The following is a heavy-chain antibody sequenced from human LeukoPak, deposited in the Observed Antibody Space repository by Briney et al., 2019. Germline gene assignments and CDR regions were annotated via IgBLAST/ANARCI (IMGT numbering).Heavy chain of an antibody. J-gene: IGHJ6*04. V-gene: IGHV3-30*04. Sequence: LTGGSRRLSCAASGFTFSSHAMHWVRQAPGKGLEWLTVISYDGSNKTYADSVKGRFTISRDNSRNTLYLQMKSLRAEDTAVYYCARDILSGSYYNFRDWYYVMDVWGKGTAVTVSS. D-gene: IGHD3-10*01. CDR1: GFTFSSHA. CDR3: ARDILSGSYYNFRDWYYVMDV. CDR2: ISYDGSNK.